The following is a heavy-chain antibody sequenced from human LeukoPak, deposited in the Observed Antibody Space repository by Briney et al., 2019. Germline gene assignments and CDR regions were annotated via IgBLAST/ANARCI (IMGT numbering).Heavy chain of an antibody. CDR2: ISAYNGNT. CDR1: GYTFTSYG. V-gene: IGHV1-18*04. Sequence: ASVKVSCKASGYTFTSYGISWVRQAPGRGLEWMGWISAYNGNTNYAQKLQGRVTMTTDTSTSTAYMEPRSLRSDDTAVYYCARGPEGFDWLPRVDPWGQGTLVTVSS. CDR3: ARGPEGFDWLPRVDP. J-gene: IGHJ5*02. D-gene: IGHD3-9*01.